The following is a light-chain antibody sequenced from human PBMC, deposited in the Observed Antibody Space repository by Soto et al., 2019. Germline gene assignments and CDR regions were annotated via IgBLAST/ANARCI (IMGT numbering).Light chain of an antibody. CDR1: RSISSY. V-gene: IGKV3-20*01. CDR2: AAS. Sequence: ETVMTQSPATLSVSPGERATLSCRASRSISSYLAWYQQKPGQAPRLLIYAASGRATGIPDRISGSGSGTDFTLTISRLEPEDFAVYFCQQYGTSPYTFGQGTRLEI. J-gene: IGKJ5*01. CDR3: QQYGTSPYT.